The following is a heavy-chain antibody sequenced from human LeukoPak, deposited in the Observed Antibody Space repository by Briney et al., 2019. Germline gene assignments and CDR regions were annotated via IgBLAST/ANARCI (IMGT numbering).Heavy chain of an antibody. D-gene: IGHD3-10*01. CDR3: ARDVSYGSGSYYNWFDP. V-gene: IGHV1-2*02. J-gene: IGHJ5*02. Sequence: ASVKVSCKASGYTFTGYYMHWVRQAPGQGLEWMGWINPNSGGTNYAQKFQGRVTMTRDTSISTAYMKLSRLRSDDTAVYYCARDVSYGSGSYYNWFDPWGQGTLVTVSS. CDR1: GYTFTGYY. CDR2: INPNSGGT.